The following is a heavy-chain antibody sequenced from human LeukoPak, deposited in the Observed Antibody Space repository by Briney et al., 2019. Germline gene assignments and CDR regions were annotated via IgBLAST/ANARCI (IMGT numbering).Heavy chain of an antibody. Sequence: PGGSLRLSCTASGFDFSNSFMTWVRQAPGKGLEWISYISSRSTTIYYADSVKGRFTISRDNGKNTVCLQMNNLRVDDTAVFYCGKGSLAVPATPLDFWGQGTLVTVSS. CDR3: GKGSLAVPATPLDF. CDR1: GFDFSNSF. J-gene: IGHJ4*02. CDR2: ISSRSTTI. D-gene: IGHD2-15*01. V-gene: IGHV3-11*01.